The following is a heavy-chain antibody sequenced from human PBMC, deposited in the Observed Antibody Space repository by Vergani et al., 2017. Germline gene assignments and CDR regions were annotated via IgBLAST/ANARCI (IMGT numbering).Heavy chain of an antibody. CDR3: ARGLWDCTHIRCSPPSY. J-gene: IGHJ4*02. V-gene: IGHV3-21*01. D-gene: IGHD2-8*01. Sequence: VRLVESGGGVVQPGRSLRLSCAASGFSFTSYGMHWVRQPPGKGLEWVASISGSSSYVFYRDSVEGRFTITRDNAKKSVYLQMNSLRAEDTAMYFCARGLWDCTHIRCSPPSYWGQGTQVTVSS. CDR2: ISGSSSYV. CDR1: GFSFTSYG.